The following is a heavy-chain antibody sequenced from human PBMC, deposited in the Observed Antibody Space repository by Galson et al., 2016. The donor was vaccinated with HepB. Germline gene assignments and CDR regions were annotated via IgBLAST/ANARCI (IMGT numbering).Heavy chain of an antibody. Sequence: SLRLSCAASGFTFSSYWVHWVRQAPGEGLVWVSHISGDGSSTHYGDSVKGRFTVSRDNSKDTLYWQMNSLRAEDTAVYYCVRDKVTPGTNWFDPWGQGTLVTVSS. CDR2: ISGDGSST. V-gene: IGHV3-74*01. CDR1: GFTFSSYW. D-gene: IGHD4-11*01. J-gene: IGHJ5*02. CDR3: VRDKVTPGTNWFDP.